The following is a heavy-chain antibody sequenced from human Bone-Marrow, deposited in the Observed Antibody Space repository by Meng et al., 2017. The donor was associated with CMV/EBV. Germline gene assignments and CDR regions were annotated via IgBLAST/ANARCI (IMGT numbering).Heavy chain of an antibody. CDR3: ARAIAAADPFFDY. D-gene: IGHD6-13*01. CDR1: GFTVSSNY. J-gene: IGHJ4*02. CDR2: IYSGGST. Sequence: GGSLRLSCAASGFTVSSNYMSWVRQAPGKGLEWVSVIYSGGSTYYTDSVKGRFTISRDNSKNTLYLQMNSLRAEDTAVYYCARAIAAADPFFDYWGQGTLVTFSS. V-gene: IGHV3-53*01.